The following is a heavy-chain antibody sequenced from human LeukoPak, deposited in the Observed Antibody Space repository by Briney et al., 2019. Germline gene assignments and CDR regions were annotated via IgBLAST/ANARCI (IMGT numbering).Heavy chain of an antibody. J-gene: IGHJ4*02. CDR1: EFSFSSYW. CDR2: ISPDGSSA. CDR3: ARDPSGWHSMDY. D-gene: IGHD6-19*01. Sequence: GGSLRLSCAASEFSFSSYWMHWVRQAPGKGLVWVSRISPDGSSASYADSVRGRFTISRDNAKNTLYLQMNSLRAEEPAVHYCARDPSGWHSMDYWGQGILVTVSP. V-gene: IGHV3-74*01.